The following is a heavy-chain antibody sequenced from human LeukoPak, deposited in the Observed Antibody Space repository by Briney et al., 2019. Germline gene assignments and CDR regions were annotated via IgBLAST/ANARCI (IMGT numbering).Heavy chain of an antibody. CDR1: GFTFSNYA. CDR3: ARGRGGSYHY. V-gene: IGHV3-23*01. CDR2: ITDSGGST. Sequence: PGGSLRLSCAASGFTFSNYAMNWVRQAPGKGLEWVSGITDSGGSTYYADSVKGRFTISRDNAKNTLYLQMNSLRVEDTAVYYCARGRGGSYHYWGQGTLVTVSS. J-gene: IGHJ4*02. D-gene: IGHD1-26*01.